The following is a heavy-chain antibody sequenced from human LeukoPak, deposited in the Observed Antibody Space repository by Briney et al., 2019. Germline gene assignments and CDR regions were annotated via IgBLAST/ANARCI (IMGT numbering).Heavy chain of an antibody. CDR1: GFTFSSYS. CDR3: ARSQAYYYFDY. CDR2: ITTSGGAK. V-gene: IGHV3-48*01. D-gene: IGHD3-10*01. J-gene: IGHJ4*02. Sequence: GGSLRLSCAASGFTFSSYSMNWVRQAPGKGLEWISYITTSGGAKNYADSVKGRFTISRDNAENSLYLQMSSLRAEDTAVYYCARSQAYYYFDYRGQGTLVTVSS.